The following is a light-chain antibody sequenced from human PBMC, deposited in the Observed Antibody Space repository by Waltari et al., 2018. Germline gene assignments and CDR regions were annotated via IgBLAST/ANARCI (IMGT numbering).Light chain of an antibody. CDR1: QDIGNW. CDR3: QQNDVFPFS. J-gene: IGKJ2*03. Sequence: DIQMTQSPSSLSASIGDRVTFTCRASQDIGNWLAWYQQRPGKAPKLLIYWSSNLETGVPSRFSGSGSGTDFSLTINSLQPEDIATYYCQQNDVFPFSFGQGTKIEIK. V-gene: IGKV1-33*01. CDR2: WSS.